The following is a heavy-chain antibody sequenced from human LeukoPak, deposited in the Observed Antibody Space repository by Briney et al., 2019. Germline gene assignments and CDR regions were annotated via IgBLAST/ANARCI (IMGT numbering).Heavy chain of an antibody. J-gene: IGHJ4*02. CDR1: GSSISNNYY. V-gene: IGHV4-38-2*02. D-gene: IGHD6-13*01. Sequence: PETLSLTCTVSGSSISNNYYWGWIRQPPGKGLEWIGSISQSGSAYYSPSLRGRVTISVDTSKNHFSLKLSSVTVADTALYYCAREPIVTAGLAKDWGQGILVTVSS. CDR2: ISQSGSA. CDR3: AREPIVTAGLAKD.